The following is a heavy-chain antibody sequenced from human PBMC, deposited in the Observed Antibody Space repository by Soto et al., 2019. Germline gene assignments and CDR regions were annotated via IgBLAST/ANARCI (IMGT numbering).Heavy chain of an antibody. D-gene: IGHD4-17*01. CDR2: IYWDDDK. CDR3: AHSLAASNYGDDEPINSFGY. V-gene: IGHV2-5*02. Sequence: QITLKESGPTLVKPTQTLTLTCTFSGFSLSTSGVGVGWIRPPPGKALECLALIYWDDDKRYSPSLRGRLTITKENSKNQVVLTMTNMNPVDTATYYCAHSLAASNYGDDEPINSFGYWGQGTLVTVSS. CDR1: GFSLSTSGVG. J-gene: IGHJ4*02.